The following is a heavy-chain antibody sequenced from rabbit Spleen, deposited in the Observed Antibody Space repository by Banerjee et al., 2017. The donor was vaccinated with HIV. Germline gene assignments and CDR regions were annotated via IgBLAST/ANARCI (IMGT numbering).Heavy chain of an antibody. CDR1: GVSFSASSY. Sequence: QSLEESGGDLVKPGASLTLTCTASGVSFSASSYMCWVRQAPGKGLEWIACIESGSSGFTYFATWAKGRFTCSKTSSTTVTLQMTSLTAADRAAYFCARDLVGVIGWNFYLWGQGTLVTVS. V-gene: IGHV1S40*01. CDR2: IESGSSGFT. CDR3: ARDLVGVIGWNFYL. D-gene: IGHD1-1*01. J-gene: IGHJ3*01.